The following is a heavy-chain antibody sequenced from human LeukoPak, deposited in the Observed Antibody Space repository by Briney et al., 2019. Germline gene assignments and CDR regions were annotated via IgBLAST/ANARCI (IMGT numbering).Heavy chain of an antibody. CDR3: ARRAGAYSHPYDY. J-gene: IGHJ4*02. CDR1: GFTVSSNS. V-gene: IGHV3-53*01. D-gene: IGHD4/OR15-4a*01. Sequence: GGSLRLSCTVSGFTVSSNSMSWVRQAPGKVLEWVAFIYSDNTHYSDSVQGRFTISRDNSKNNLYLQMNSLRAEDTAVYYCARRAGAYSHPYDYWGQGTLVTVSS. CDR2: IYSDNT.